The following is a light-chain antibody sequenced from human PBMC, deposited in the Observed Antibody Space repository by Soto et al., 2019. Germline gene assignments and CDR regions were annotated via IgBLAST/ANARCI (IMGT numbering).Light chain of an antibody. J-gene: IGKJ2*01. CDR3: QKYTSYSSYT. V-gene: IGKV1-5*01. CDR2: DAS. CDR1: QSIRTW. Sequence: DIQMTQSPFTLSASVGDRVTITCRASQSIRTWLAWYQQRPGRAPKLLIYDASTLEAGVPSRFSGSGSGTEFTLTISNLQPDDFATYYCQKYTSYSSYTFGQGTKVDIK.